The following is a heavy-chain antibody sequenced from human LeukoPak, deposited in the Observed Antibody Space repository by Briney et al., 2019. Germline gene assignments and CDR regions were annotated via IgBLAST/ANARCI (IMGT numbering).Heavy chain of an antibody. CDR1: GFTFSSYG. D-gene: IGHD5-18*01. J-gene: IGHJ5*02. CDR3: ATDTWWFDP. V-gene: IGHV3-30*03. Sequence: PGRSLRLSCAASGFTFSSYGMHWVRQAPGKGLEWVAVISYDGSNKYYADSVKGRFTISRDNSKNTLYLQMNSLRAKDTAVYYCATDTWWFDPWGQGTLVTVSS. CDR2: ISYDGSNK.